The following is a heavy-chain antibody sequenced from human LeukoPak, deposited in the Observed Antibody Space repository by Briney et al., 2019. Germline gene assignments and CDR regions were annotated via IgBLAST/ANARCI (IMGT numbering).Heavy chain of an antibody. CDR3: ARGPRSLSSTDYYSFDY. V-gene: IGHV4-30-2*01. CDR1: GGSISSGGYS. Sequence: SETLSLTCAVSGGSISSGGYSWSWIRQPPGKGLEWIGYLYHSGNTYYNPSLKSRVTISVDTSKNQFSLKLSSVTAADTAVYYRARGPRSLSSTDYYSFDYWGQGTLVTVSS. D-gene: IGHD2-2*01. CDR2: LYHSGNT. J-gene: IGHJ4*02.